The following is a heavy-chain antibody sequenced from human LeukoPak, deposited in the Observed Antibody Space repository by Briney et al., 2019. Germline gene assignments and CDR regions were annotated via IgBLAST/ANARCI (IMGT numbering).Heavy chain of an antibody. CDR3: ARRGLAGYWFDP. D-gene: IGHD6-19*01. CDR2: IYRSGST. Sequence: SETLSLTCAVSGDSISSGAYSWSWIRQTPGRGLEWIGYIYRSGSTYYNPSLKSRVALSLDRSQNQFSLSVSSVTAADTAVYYCARRGLAGYWFDPWGQGTLVTVSS. CDR1: GDSISSGAYS. J-gene: IGHJ5*02. V-gene: IGHV4-30-2*01.